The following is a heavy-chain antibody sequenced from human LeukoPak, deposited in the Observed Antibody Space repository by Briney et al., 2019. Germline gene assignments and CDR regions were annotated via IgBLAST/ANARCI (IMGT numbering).Heavy chain of an antibody. CDR2: TSYDGSNK. CDR1: GFTFSSFG. Sequence: GSLRLSCAASGFTFSSFGMHWVRQAPGKGLEWVALTSYDGSNKDYADSVRGRFTISRDNSKNTLYLQMNSLRAEDTAVYYCAKAELGVDTFFDYWGQGTLVTVSS. V-gene: IGHV3-30*18. J-gene: IGHJ4*02. D-gene: IGHD3-3*01. CDR3: AKAELGVDTFFDY.